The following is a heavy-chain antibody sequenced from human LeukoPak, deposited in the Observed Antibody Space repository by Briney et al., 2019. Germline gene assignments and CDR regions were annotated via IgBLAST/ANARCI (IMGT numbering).Heavy chain of an antibody. CDR2: IYYSGST. Sequence: PSETLSLTCTVSGGSISSSTCYWGWIRQPPGKGLEWIGSIYYSGSTYYNPSLKSRVTISVDTSKNQFSLKLSSVTAADTAVYYCARDPRSSSGGDAFDIWGQGTMVTVSS. D-gene: IGHD6-13*01. CDR1: GGSISSSTCY. J-gene: IGHJ3*02. CDR3: ARDPRSSSGGDAFDI. V-gene: IGHV4-39*07.